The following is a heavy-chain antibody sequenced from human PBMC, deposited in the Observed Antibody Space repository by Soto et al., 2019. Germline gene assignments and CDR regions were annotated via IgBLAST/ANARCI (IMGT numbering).Heavy chain of an antibody. CDR1: GYTFTSYG. J-gene: IGHJ3*02. Sequence: VASVKGSCKASGYTFTSYGISWVRQAPGQGLEWMGWISAYNGNTNYAQKLQGRVTMTTDTSTSTAYMELRSLRSDDTAVYYCARDTPYYYDSSGWAAFDIWGQGTMVTVSS. CDR2: ISAYNGNT. D-gene: IGHD3-22*01. CDR3: ARDTPYYYDSSGWAAFDI. V-gene: IGHV1-18*04.